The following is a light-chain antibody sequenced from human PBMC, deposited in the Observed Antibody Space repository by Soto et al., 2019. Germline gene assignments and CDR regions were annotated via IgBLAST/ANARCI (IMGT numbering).Light chain of an antibody. CDR2: DAS. J-gene: IGKJ1*01. CDR3: QQRSNWPWT. V-gene: IGKV3-11*01. CDR1: QSVSSY. Sequence: EIVLTQSPATLSLSPGERATLSCRASQSVSSYLAWYQQKPGQAPRLLIYDASNRATGIPARFSGSGSGTDFTLTLSSREPEDFAVYYCQQRSNWPWTFGQGTKVEI.